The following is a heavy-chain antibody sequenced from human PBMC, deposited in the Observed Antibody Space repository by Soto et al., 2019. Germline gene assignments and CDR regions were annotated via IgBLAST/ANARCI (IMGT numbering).Heavy chain of an antibody. V-gene: IGHV1-18*01. D-gene: IGHD3-16*01. CDR1: GYSFTRYG. J-gene: IGHJ6*02. CDR3: ARMGDVPYYYYGLDV. CDR2: ISGYNANT. Sequence: QVQLVQSGAEVKKPGASVKVSCKASGYSFTRYGISWVRQAPGQGLEWMGWISGYNANTNYPENLQGRVTMTTDTSTSTAYIVVRNLISDDTAVYYCARMGDVPYYYYGLDVWGQGTTVTVSS.